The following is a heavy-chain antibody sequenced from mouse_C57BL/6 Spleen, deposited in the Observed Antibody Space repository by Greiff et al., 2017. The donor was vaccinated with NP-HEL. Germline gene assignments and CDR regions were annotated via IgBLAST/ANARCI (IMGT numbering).Heavy chain of an antibody. J-gene: IGHJ4*01. CDR3: ESHDLVAGYAMDY. Sequence: QVQLKQSGAELVKPGASVKISCKASGYAFSSYWMNWVKQRPGKGLEWIGQIYPGDGDTNYNGKFKGKATLTAAKSSSTAYMQLSSLTSEDSAVYCWESHDLVAGYAMDYWGQGTSVTVSS. CDR2: IYPGDGDT. D-gene: IGHD1-1*02. CDR1: GYAFSSYW. V-gene: IGHV1-80*01.